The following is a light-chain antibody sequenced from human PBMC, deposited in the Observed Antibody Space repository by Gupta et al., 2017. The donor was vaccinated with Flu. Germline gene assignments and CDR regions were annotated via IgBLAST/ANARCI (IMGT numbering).Light chain of an antibody. CDR2: SAS. J-gene: IGKJ4*01. CDR1: QSISSY. Sequence: MTKSQSSLSASVGDRVTITCRASQSISSYLNWYQQKPGQSPKLLIYSASSLQSGVPSRFSGSGSGTDFTLTISSLQPEDFAIYYCQQSYSTLFTFGRGTKVEIK. V-gene: IGKV1-39*01. CDR3: QQSYSTLFT.